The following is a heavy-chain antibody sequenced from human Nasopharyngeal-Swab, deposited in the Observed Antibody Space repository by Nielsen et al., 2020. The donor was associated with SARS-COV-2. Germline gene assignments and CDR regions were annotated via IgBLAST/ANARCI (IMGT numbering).Heavy chain of an antibody. CDR3: ARMHCGGDCYSRGEDAFDL. V-gene: IGHV1-69*13. CDR2: IIPIFGTS. CDR1: GGTYSIYA. J-gene: IGHJ3*01. Sequence: SVKVSCKASGGTYSIYAISWVRQAPGHGPEWMGGIIPIFGTSDYAQKFQGRVTITADEFTSIAYMELSSLRSVDTAVYYCARMHCGGDCYSRGEDAFDLWGQGTLVTVSS. D-gene: IGHD2-21*02.